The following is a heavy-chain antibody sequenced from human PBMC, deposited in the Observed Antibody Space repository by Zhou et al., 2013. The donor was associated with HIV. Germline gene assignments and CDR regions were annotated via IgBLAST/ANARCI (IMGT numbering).Heavy chain of an antibody. CDR1: GGSISSYY. V-gene: IGHV4-4*07. CDR3: AREGVGIAAAGYYMDV. J-gene: IGHJ6*03. CDR2: IYSSGST. Sequence: VQLQESGPGLVKPSETLSLTCTVSGGSISSYYWSWIRQPAGKGLEWIGRIYSSGSTKYNPSLKSRGTMSVDTSKNQFSLKLSSVTAADTAVYYCAREGVGIAAAGYYMDVWGKGPRSPSP. D-gene: IGHD6-13*01.